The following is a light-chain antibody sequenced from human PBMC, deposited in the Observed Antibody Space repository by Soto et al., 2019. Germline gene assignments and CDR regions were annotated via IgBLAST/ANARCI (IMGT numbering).Light chain of an antibody. CDR2: DVT. CDR3: CSYAGSYSFDVI. CDR1: SSDVGGYNY. V-gene: IGLV2-11*01. J-gene: IGLJ2*01. Sequence: QSALTQPRSVSGSPGQSVTISCTGTSSDVGGYNYVSWYQQHPGKAPKLMIHDVTKRPSGVPDRFSGSKSGNRASLTISGLQVEDEADYYCCSYAGSYSFDVIFGGGTKLTIL.